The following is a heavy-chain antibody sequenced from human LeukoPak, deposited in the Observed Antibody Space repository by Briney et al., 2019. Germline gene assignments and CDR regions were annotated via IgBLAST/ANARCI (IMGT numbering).Heavy chain of an antibody. CDR2: ISGSGGST. CDR3: AKADSSSWFYYFDY. Sequence: GGSLGLSCAASGVTFSSYAMSWVRQAPGKGMEWVSAISGSGGSTYYADSVKGRFTISRDNSKNTLYLQMNSLRAEDTAVYYCAKADSSSWFYYFDYWGQGTLVTVSS. D-gene: IGHD6-13*01. J-gene: IGHJ4*02. CDR1: GVTFSSYA. V-gene: IGHV3-23*01.